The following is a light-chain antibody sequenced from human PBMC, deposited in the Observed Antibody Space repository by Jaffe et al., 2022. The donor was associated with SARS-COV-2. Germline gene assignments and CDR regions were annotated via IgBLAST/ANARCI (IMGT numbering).Light chain of an antibody. CDR2: WAS. CDR3: QQYYDTPLT. CDR1: HSVLSSANKKNH. Sequence: DIVMTQSPDSLAVSLGERATINCESSHSVLSSANKKNHLAWYQQKPGQPPKLLIYWASTRESGVPDRFSGSGSGADFTLTISSLQAEDVAVYYCQQYYDTPLTFGGGTKVEIK. J-gene: IGKJ4*01. V-gene: IGKV4-1*01.